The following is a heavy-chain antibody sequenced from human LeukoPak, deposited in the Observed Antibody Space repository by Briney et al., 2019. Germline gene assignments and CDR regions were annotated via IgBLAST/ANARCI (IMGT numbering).Heavy chain of an antibody. V-gene: IGHV1-18*01. CDR2: ISAYNGNT. J-gene: IGHJ3*02. Sequence: AASVKVSCKASGYTFTSYGISWVRQAPGQGLEWMGWISAYNGNTNYAQKLQGRVTMTTDTSTSTAYMELRSLRSDDTAVYYCARDLWLVRKDAFDIWGQGTMVTVSS. D-gene: IGHD6-19*01. CDR1: GYTFTSYG. CDR3: ARDLWLVRKDAFDI.